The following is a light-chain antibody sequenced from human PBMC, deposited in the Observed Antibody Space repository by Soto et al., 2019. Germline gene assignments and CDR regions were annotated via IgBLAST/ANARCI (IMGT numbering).Light chain of an antibody. CDR3: QHYHGYPFT. CDR2: DAS. CDR1: QSIRTW. Sequence: QVTQVPTYLSAAVGDSVTITCRASQSIRTWLAWYQQKPGKAPVLLIYDASSLKSGVPSRFSGSGSGTEFTLTITSLQPDDFAIYYCQHYHGYPFTFGPGTKVDIK. V-gene: IGKV1-5*01. J-gene: IGKJ3*01.